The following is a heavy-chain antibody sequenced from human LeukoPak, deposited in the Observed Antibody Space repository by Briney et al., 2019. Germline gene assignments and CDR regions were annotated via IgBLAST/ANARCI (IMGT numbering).Heavy chain of an antibody. CDR3: AREERYGDYSVYYSMDV. CDR1: GFTFSSYG. V-gene: IGHV3-33*01. D-gene: IGHD4-17*01. J-gene: IGHJ6*02. CDR2: IWYDGSNK. Sequence: GGSLRLSCAASGFTFSSYGMRWVRQAPGKGLEWVAVIWYDGSNKYYADSVKGRFTISRDNSKNTLYLQMNSLRAEDTAVYYCAREERYGDYSVYYSMDVWGQGTTVTVSS.